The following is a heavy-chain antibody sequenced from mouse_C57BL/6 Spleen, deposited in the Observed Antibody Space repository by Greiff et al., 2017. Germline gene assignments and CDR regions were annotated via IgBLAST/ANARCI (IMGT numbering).Heavy chain of an antibody. V-gene: IGHV5-4*01. CDR1: GFTFSSYA. J-gene: IGHJ3*01. D-gene: IGHD2-1*01. Sequence: EVQLVESGGGLVKPGGSLKLSCAASGFTFSSYAMSWVRQTPEKRLEWVATISDGGSYTYYPDNVKGRFTISRDNAKNNLYLQMSHLKSEDTAMYYCARDDYGNFPWFAYWGQGTLVTVSA. CDR3: ARDDYGNFPWFAY. CDR2: ISDGGSYT.